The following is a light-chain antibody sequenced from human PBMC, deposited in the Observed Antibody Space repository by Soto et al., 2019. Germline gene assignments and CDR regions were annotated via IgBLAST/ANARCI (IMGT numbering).Light chain of an antibody. CDR3: QQYSNSLYT. J-gene: IGKJ2*01. Sequence: EIVLTQSPGTLSLSPGERATLSCRASQSVSTNSLAWSQQKPGQAPRLLIYGTSSRATGIPDRFSGSGSGTDFTLTISRLEPEDFAVYYCQQYSNSLYTFGQGTKLEIK. V-gene: IGKV3-20*01. CDR2: GTS. CDR1: QSVSTNS.